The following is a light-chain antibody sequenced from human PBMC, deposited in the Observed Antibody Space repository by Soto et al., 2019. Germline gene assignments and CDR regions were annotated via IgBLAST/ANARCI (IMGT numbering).Light chain of an antibody. CDR1: QSVSSRY. J-gene: IGKJ4*01. Sequence: EIVLTQSPGTLSLSPGERATLSCRASQSVSSRYLAWYQQKAGQAPSLLIYGASSRATGIPDRFSGSGSGTDFTLTXXRLEPEDFAVYXCXQYGSSPPITFGGGTKVEIK. V-gene: IGKV3-20*01. CDR2: GAS. CDR3: XQYGSSPPIT.